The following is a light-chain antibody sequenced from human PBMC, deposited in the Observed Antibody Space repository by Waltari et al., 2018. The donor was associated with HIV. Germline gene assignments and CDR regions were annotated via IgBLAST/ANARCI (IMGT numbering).Light chain of an antibody. CDR2: DVN. CDR3: SSYTRSHTLV. CDR1: STDIDIYNF. Sequence: QSALTQPASVSGSPGQSITISCSGTSTDIDIYNFVSWYRQFPGKAPQLFISDVNSLPVGIPLLFSGSNSGSAASLTISGLQTDDEADYYCSSYTRSHTLVFGGGTKLTVL. J-gene: IGLJ2*01. V-gene: IGLV2-14*01.